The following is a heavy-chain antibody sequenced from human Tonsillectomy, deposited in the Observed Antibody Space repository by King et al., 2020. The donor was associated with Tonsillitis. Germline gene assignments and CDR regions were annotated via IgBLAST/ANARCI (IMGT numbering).Heavy chain of an antibody. D-gene: IGHD1-1*01. CDR2: ISGSGGTT. J-gene: IGHJ4*02. V-gene: IGHV3-23*04. CDR3: AKRNPTANWKYCDY. Sequence: VQLVESGGGLVQPGGSLRLSCAATGFTFSRCAMSWVRQAPGKGLEWVSAISGSGGTTYYADSVKGRFTISRDNSKNTLYLQMNSMRAEDTAVYYCAKRNPTANWKYCDYWGQGTLVTVSS. CDR1: GFTFSRCA.